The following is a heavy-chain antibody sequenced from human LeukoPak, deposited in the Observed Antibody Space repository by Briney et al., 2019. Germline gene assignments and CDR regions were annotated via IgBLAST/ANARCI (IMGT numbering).Heavy chain of an antibody. CDR1: GFTFSDYY. V-gene: IGHV3-11*01. Sequence: GGSLRLSCAASGFTFSDYYISWIRQAPGKGLEWVSDISPSGDIVSYADSVKGRFIISRDYAKESLHLQMNSLRVEDSAVYYCARETVAGTFDYWGQGTQVTVSS. CDR2: ISPSGDIV. CDR3: ARETVAGTFDY. D-gene: IGHD6-19*01. J-gene: IGHJ4*02.